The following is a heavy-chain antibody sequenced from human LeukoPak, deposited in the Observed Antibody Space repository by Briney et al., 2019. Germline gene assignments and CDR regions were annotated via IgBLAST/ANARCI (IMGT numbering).Heavy chain of an antibody. CDR2: ISSSSNYI. D-gene: IGHD6-13*01. CDR3: AKDRGGSSWYPYFQH. Sequence: TGGSLRLSCAASGFTVSRYSMSWVRQAPGKGLEWVSSISSSSNYIYYADSVRGRFTISRDNSKNTLYLQMNSLRAEDTAVYYCAKDRGGSSWYPYFQHWGQGTLVTVSS. V-gene: IGHV3-21*01. CDR1: GFTVSRYS. J-gene: IGHJ1*01.